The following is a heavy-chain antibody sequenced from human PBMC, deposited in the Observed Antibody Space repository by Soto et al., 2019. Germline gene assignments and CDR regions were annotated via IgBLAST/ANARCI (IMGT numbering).Heavy chain of an antibody. D-gene: IGHD2-15*01. CDR2: ISGSGGST. Sequence: GGSLRLSCAASGFTFSSYAMSWVRQAPGKGLEWVSAISGSGGSTYYADTVKDRFTISRDNSKNTLYLQMNSLRAEDTAVYYCAKALSSTFSFDYWGQGTLVTVSS. CDR3: AKALSSTFSFDY. CDR1: GFTFSSYA. J-gene: IGHJ4*02. V-gene: IGHV3-23*01.